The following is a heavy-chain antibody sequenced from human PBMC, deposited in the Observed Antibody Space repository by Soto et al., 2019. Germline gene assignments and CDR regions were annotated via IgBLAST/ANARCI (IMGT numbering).Heavy chain of an antibody. CDR3: ARAYIASSSWINY. D-gene: IGHD6-13*01. Sequence: LSLTCTVSGGSISSSSYYWGWIRQPPGKGLEWIGSIYYSGSTYYNPSLKSRVTISVDTSKNQFSLKLSSVTAADTAVYYCARAYIASSSWINYWGQGTLVTVSS. J-gene: IGHJ4*02. CDR1: GGSISSSSYY. CDR2: IYYSGST. V-gene: IGHV4-39*01.